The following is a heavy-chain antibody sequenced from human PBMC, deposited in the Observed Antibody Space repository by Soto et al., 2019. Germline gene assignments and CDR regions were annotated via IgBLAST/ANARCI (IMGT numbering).Heavy chain of an antibody. J-gene: IGHJ4*02. CDR3: ARDGSGH. Sequence: EVQLVKSGGGLVQPGGSLRLSCAASGLTVSTNPMSWVRQAPGKGLEWVSVIYTGGGTHYADSVKGRFTISRDNSKNTVNLQMNSLGPEDTAVYYCARDGSGHWGQGTLVTVSS. CDR1: GLTVSTNP. V-gene: IGHV3-66*01. CDR2: IYTGGGT.